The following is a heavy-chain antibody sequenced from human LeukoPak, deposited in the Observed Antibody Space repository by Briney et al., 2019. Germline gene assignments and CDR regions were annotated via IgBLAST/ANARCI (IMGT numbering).Heavy chain of an antibody. J-gene: IGHJ4*02. V-gene: IGHV4-39*07. D-gene: IGHD1-26*01. CDR2: MYSSGST. CDR3: ARGVYSGSYLDY. CDR1: GGSISSSSYY. Sequence: SETLSLTCTVSGGSISSSSYYWGWIRQPPGKGLEWIGSMYSSGSTYYNPSLKSRVTISVDTSKNQFSLKLSSVTAADTAVYYCARGVYSGSYLDYWGQGTLVTVSS.